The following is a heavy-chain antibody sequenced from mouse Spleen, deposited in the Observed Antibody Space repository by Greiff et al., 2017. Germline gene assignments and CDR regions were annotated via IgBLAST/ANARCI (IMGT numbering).Heavy chain of an antibody. V-gene: IGHV1S126*01. J-gene: IGHJ2*01. Sequence: VQLQQSGPQLVRPGASVKISCKASGYSFTSYWMHWVKQRPGQGLEWIGMIDPSDSETRLNQKFKDKATLTVDKSSSTAYMQLSSPTSEDSAVYYCARSGGTSNYFDYWGQGTTLTVSS. D-gene: IGHD3-1*01. CDR1: GYSFTSYW. CDR3: ARSGGTSNYFDY. CDR2: IDPSDSET.